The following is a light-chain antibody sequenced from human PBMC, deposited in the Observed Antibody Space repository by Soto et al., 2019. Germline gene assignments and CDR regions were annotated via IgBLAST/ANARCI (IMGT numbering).Light chain of an antibody. Sequence: DIVSTQSPGTLSLSPGERATLSCRASQSVSSSYLAWYQQKPGQAPRLLIYGASSRATGIPDRFSGSGSGTDFTLTISRLEPEDFAVYYCQQYGSSPTFGQGTMVDIK. J-gene: IGKJ1*01. CDR2: GAS. CDR1: QSVSSSY. CDR3: QQYGSSPT. V-gene: IGKV3-20*01.